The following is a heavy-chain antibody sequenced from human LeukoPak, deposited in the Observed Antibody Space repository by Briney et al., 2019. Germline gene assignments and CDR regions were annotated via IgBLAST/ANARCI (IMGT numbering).Heavy chain of an antibody. J-gene: IGHJ3*02. CDR2: ISSSGSTI. D-gene: IGHD3-16*01. CDR3: ARARLTDYVWGRRTFDI. V-gene: IGHV3-48*03. CDR1: GFTFSNYE. Sequence: GGSLRLSCAVSGFTFSNYEMNWVRQAPGKGLEWVSYISSSGSTIYYADSVKGRFTISRDNAKKSLYLQMNSLRAEDTAVYYCARARLTDYVWGRRTFDIWGQGTMVTISS.